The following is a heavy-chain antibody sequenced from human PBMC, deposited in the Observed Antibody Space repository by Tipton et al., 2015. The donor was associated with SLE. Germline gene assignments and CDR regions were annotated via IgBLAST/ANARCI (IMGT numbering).Heavy chain of an antibody. CDR3: ARAKLLDSYGMDV. J-gene: IGHJ6*02. CDR1: EFTLSNYD. Sequence: SLRLSCAVSEFTLSNYDLHWVRQGTGKGLEWVSGIGTVGDTYYPDSVKGRFTISRDNAKNSLYLQMSSLRAEDTAVYYCARAKLLDSYGMDVWGQGTTVTVSS. V-gene: IGHV3-13*01. D-gene: IGHD2-15*01. CDR2: IGTVGDT.